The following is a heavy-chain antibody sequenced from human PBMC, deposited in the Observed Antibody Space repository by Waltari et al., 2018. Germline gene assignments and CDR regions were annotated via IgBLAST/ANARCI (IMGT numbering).Heavy chain of an antibody. CDR2: LYHAGNT. CDR3: ARGNTKYGMDV. V-gene: IGHV3-53*01. CDR1: SFNVSSYY. Sequence: EVQLVESGGGSVQPGGSLRLSCAASSFNVSSYYMNWVRQAPGKGLEWFSMLYHAGNTYYADSVKGRFTFSRDNSKNTLYLQMNSLRAEDTAVYYCARGNTKYGMDVWGQGTTVTVSS. D-gene: IGHD3-10*01. J-gene: IGHJ6*02.